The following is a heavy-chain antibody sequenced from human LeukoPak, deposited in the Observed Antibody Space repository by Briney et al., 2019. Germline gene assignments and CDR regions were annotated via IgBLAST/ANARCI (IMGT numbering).Heavy chain of an antibody. V-gene: IGHV4-30-2*01. CDR2: IYHSGST. Sequence: SQTLSLTCAVSGGSISSGGYSWSWIRQPPRKGLEWIGYIYHSGSTYYNPPLKSRVTISVDRSKNQFSLKLSSVTAADTAVYYCARGASSIGAFDIWGQGTMVTVSS. J-gene: IGHJ3*02. CDR3: ARGASSIGAFDI. CDR1: GGSISSGGYS. D-gene: IGHD6-6*01.